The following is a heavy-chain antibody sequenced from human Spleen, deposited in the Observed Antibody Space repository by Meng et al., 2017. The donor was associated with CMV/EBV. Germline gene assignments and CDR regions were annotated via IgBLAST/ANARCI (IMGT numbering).Heavy chain of an antibody. CDR2: ISSSSSTI. D-gene: IGHD1-26*01. CDR1: GFTFGSYS. CDR3: ARDLSGSYYEGDAFDI. V-gene: IGHV3-48*04. Sequence: GESLKISCAASGFTFGSYSMNWVRQAPGKGLEWVSYISSSSSTIYYADSVKGRFTISRDNAKNSLYLQMNSLRAEDTAVYYCARDLSGSYYEGDAFDIWGQGTMVTVSS. J-gene: IGHJ3*02.